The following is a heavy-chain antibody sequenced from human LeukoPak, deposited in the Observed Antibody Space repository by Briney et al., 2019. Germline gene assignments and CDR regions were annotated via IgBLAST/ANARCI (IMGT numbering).Heavy chain of an antibody. CDR1: GFTSTNTW. CDR2: VKSSSDGGST. CDR3: TTALRWVLSPFNY. V-gene: IGHV3-15*01. Sequence: KSGGSLRLSCAASGFTSTNTWMTWVRQAPGKGLEWVGRVKSSSDGGSTDYAAPVKGRLTISRDDSKNTLYLQMNRLNTEDTAVYFCTTALRWVLSPFNYWGQGTLVTVS. D-gene: IGHD5-24*01. J-gene: IGHJ4*02.